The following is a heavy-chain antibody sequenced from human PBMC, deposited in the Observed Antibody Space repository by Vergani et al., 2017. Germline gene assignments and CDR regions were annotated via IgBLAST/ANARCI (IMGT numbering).Heavy chain of an antibody. CDR2: IKSDGRT. CDR1: GFRVTTYY. D-gene: IGHD2-15*01. Sequence: VELLESGGGLAQPGGSLRVSCSASGFRVTTYYMSWVRQAPGRGLVLVSVIKSDGRTSYAESVRGRFTISRDTSRNAVYLQMNILRVEDTGVYYCTRSECSGTTCYGHYFDLGGHGIRVTVSS. J-gene: IGHJ4*01. V-gene: IGHV3-66*02. CDR3: TRSECSGTTCYGHYFDL.